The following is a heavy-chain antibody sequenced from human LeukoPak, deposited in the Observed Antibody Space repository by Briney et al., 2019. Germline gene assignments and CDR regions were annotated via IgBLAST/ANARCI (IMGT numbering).Heavy chain of an antibody. CDR1: GGSISSGGYY. Sequence: SQTLSLTCTVSGGSISSGGYYWSWIRQPPGRGLEWIGYIYYSGSATYNPSLKSRVTMSVDTSKNQFSLRLSSVTAADTAVYYCARDRKDYYDSSGYAFDIWGQGTMVTVSS. J-gene: IGHJ3*02. CDR2: IYYSGSA. CDR3: ARDRKDYYDSSGYAFDI. V-gene: IGHV4-61*08. D-gene: IGHD3-22*01.